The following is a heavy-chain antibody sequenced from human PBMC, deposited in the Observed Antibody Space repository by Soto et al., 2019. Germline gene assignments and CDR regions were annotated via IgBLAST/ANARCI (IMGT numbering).Heavy chain of an antibody. V-gene: IGHV1-69*01. D-gene: IGHD2-2*01. CDR1: GGTFSSYA. CDR2: IIPIFGTA. Sequence: QVQLVQSGAEVKKPGSSVKVSCKASGGTFSSYAISWVRQAPGQGLEWMGGIIPIFGTANYAQKFQGRVTITADESTSTAYMELSSLRSEDTAVYYCARSGDCSSTSCYWYFDLWGRVTLVTVSS. CDR3: ARSGDCSSTSCYWYFDL. J-gene: IGHJ2*01.